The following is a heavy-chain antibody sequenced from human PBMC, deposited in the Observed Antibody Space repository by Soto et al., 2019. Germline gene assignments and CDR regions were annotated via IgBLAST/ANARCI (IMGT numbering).Heavy chain of an antibody. J-gene: IGHJ6*02. V-gene: IGHV3-23*01. CDR3: AKESSASRVSYYYAMDV. CDR2: ISASGAST. CDR1: GFTFSNFA. D-gene: IGHD3-10*01. Sequence: GGSLRLSCAASGFTFSNFAMNWVRQAPGKGLEWVSGISASGASTTYADSVKGRFTISRDNSKNTLYLQMNSLRAEDTGVYYCAKESSASRVSYYYAMDVWGQGTTVTVSS.